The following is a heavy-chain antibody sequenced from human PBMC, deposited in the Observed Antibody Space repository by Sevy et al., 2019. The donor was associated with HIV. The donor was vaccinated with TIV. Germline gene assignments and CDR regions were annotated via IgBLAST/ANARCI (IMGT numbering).Heavy chain of an antibody. CDR1: GGSISAYH. J-gene: IGHJ5*02. V-gene: IGHV4-59*01. Sequence: SETLSLTCTVSGGSISAYHWSWIRQPPGEGLEYIGYIHYTGTTNYNPSLKSRVTISVDTSKNQFSLKLSSVTAADTALYYCARAPPVRSGDDSLNWFDPWGQGTLVTVSS. CDR3: ARAPPVRSGDDSLNWFDP. D-gene: IGHD5-12*01. CDR2: IHYTGTT.